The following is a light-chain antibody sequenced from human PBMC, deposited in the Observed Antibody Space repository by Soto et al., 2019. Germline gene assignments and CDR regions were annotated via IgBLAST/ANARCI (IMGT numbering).Light chain of an antibody. J-gene: IGKJ4*01. CDR2: GAS. V-gene: IGKV3-20*01. CDR3: RQYGTSLGFP. Sequence: EIVLTQSPGTLSLSPGERATLSCRASQSVSSNFLAWYQEKLGQAPRLLIYGASKRATGIPDRFSGSGSGTDFTITISRLEPEDFAVYYCRQYGTSLGFPVGGGNKVDIK. CDR1: QSVSSNF.